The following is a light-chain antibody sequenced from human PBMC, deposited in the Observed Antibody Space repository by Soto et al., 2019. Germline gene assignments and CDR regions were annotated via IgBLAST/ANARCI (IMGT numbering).Light chain of an antibody. CDR2: DAS. V-gene: IGKV1-5*01. CDR1: QSVSSW. J-gene: IGKJ1*01. CDR3: QQYNKYSWT. Sequence: DIQITKSPSTLSASVGDRVTITCRASQSVSSWLAWYQQKPGKAPKLLIYDASNLESGVPSRFSGSGSGTEVTLTISSLQPDDFATYYCQQYNKYSWTFGQGTKVEVK.